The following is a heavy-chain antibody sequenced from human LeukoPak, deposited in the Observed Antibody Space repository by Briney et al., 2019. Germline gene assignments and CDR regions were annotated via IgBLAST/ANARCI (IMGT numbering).Heavy chain of an antibody. CDR2: INPNSGGT. CDR3: AMAGSSGWYLGGSNDLPFDY. J-gene: IGHJ4*02. Sequence: ASVKVSCKASGYTFTSYALHWLRQAPGQRLEWMGWINPNSGGTNYAQKFQGRVTMTRDTSISTAYMELSRLRSDDTAVYYCAMAGSSGWYLGGSNDLPFDYWGQGTLVTVSS. CDR1: GYTFTSYA. D-gene: IGHD6-19*01. V-gene: IGHV1-2*02.